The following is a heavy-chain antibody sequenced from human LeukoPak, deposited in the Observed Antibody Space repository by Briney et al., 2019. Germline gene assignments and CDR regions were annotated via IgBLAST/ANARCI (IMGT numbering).Heavy chain of an antibody. J-gene: IGHJ4*02. CDR3: AKDGEYCSGGSCSFFDS. Sequence: GGTLRLSCAASGFTFSSYGMHWVRQAAGTGVRGLAFIRYDGNNKYYAASVKGRSIISRHNARKSLYLQINSRRAQAPTRYCFAKDGEYCSGGSCSFFDSWGQGTLVTVSS. D-gene: IGHD2-15*01. V-gene: IGHV3-30*02. CDR1: GFTFSSYG. CDR2: IRYDGNNK.